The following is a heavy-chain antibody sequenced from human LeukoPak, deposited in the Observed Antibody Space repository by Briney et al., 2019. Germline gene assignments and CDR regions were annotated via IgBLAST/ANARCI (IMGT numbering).Heavy chain of an antibody. CDR3: ATRSRPDCGGDCYFPPDY. D-gene: IGHD2-21*02. Sequence: GGSLRLSCAASGFTFSTYSMNWVRQAPGKGLEWVSSISSSSSYIYYADSVKGRFTISRDNAKNSLYLQMHSLRAEDTAVSYCATRSRPDCGGDCYFPPDYWGQGTLVTVSS. CDR1: GFTFSTYS. J-gene: IGHJ4*02. CDR2: ISSSSSYI. V-gene: IGHV3-21*01.